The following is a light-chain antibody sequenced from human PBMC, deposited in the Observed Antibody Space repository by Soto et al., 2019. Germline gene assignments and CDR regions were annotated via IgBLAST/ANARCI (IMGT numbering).Light chain of an antibody. CDR2: DAS. CDR3: QQYGSSPRT. CDR1: QSVSSSY. Sequence: EIVLTQSPATLSLSPGERATLSCRASQSVSSSYFAWYQQKPGQAPRLLMYDASSRATGIPDRFSGSGSGTDFTLTISRLEPEDFAVYFCQQYGSSPRTFGQGTKVEIK. V-gene: IGKV3-20*01. J-gene: IGKJ1*01.